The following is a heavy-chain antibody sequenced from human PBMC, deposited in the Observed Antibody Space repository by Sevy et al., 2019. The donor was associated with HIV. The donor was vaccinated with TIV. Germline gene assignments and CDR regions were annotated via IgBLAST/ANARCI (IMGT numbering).Heavy chain of an antibody. V-gene: IGHV3-30*04. CDR3: ARDHRHIVVVTAIPNDAFDL. D-gene: IGHD2-21*02. CDR2: ISYDGSNK. CDR1: GFTFSSYA. J-gene: IGHJ3*01. Sequence: GGSLRLSCAASGFTFSSYAMHWVRQAPGKGLEWVAVISYDGSNKYYADSVKGRFTISRDNSKNTLYLQMNSLRAEDTAVYYCARDHRHIVVVTAIPNDAFDLWGQGTMVTVSS.